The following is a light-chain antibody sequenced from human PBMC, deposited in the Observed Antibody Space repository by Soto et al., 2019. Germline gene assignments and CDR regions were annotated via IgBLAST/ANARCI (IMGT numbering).Light chain of an antibody. CDR2: AAS. J-gene: IGKJ2*01. CDR3: QQSYSTPT. Sequence: DIQMTQSPSSLSASVGDRVTITCRASQSISSYLNWYQQKPGKAPKLLIYAASSLQSRVPSRFSGSGSGTEFTHTISSLQPEDFATYNCQQSYSTPTFGQGTKLES. V-gene: IGKV1-39*01. CDR1: QSISSY.